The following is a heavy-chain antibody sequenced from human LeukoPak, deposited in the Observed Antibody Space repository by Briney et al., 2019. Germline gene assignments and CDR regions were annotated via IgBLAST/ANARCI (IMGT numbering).Heavy chain of an antibody. D-gene: IGHD6-19*01. CDR3: AKDHSGWDHFDY. J-gene: IGHJ4*02. CDR2: ISWNSGSM. Sequence: EPGRSLRLSCAASGFTFDDYAMHWVRQAPGKGLEWVSGISWNSGSMGYADSVKGRFTISRDNAKNSLYLQMNSLRAEDTALYYCAKDHSGWDHFDYWGQGTLVTVSS. CDR1: GFTFDDYA. V-gene: IGHV3-9*01.